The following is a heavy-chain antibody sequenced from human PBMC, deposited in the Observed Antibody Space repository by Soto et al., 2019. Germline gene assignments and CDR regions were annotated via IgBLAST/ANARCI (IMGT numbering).Heavy chain of an antibody. J-gene: IGHJ4*02. D-gene: IGHD1-26*01. V-gene: IGHV2-5*02. Sequence: QITLKESGPTVVKPTETLTLTCTFSGFSLRTSGVGVGWIRQPPGKALEWLALIYWDDDKRYSPSLKSRLTITKDTSKNQVVLTMTNMDPVDTATYSCAHLMGDDNFDYWGQGTLVTVSS. CDR3: AHLMGDDNFDY. CDR1: GFSLRTSGVG. CDR2: IYWDDDK.